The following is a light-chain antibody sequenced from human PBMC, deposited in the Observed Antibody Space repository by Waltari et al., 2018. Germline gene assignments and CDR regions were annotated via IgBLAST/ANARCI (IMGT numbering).Light chain of an antibody. V-gene: IGKV1-5*03. Sequence: DIQMTQSPSTLSASVGDRVTITCRASQSISDWLAWYQQKPGKVPKLLIFKASDLASGVPSRFSGSGSGTDFTLTISSLQPDDFATYYCQQYNDMRTFGQGTKVELK. CDR1: QSISDW. CDR3: QQYNDMRT. J-gene: IGKJ1*01. CDR2: KAS.